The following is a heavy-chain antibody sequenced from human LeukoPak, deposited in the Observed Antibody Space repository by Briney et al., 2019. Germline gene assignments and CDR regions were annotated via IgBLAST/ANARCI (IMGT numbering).Heavy chain of an antibody. Sequence: SGGSLRLSCAASGFTFSSYAMSWVRQAPGKGLEWVSAISGSGTNTYYADSVRGRFTISRDNSKNTQYLQMNSLRAEDTAVYYCAKEKLVAAAANFDYWGQGTLVTVSS. CDR2: ISGSGTNT. CDR3: AKEKLVAAAANFDY. V-gene: IGHV3-23*01. CDR1: GFTFSSYA. J-gene: IGHJ4*02. D-gene: IGHD6-13*01.